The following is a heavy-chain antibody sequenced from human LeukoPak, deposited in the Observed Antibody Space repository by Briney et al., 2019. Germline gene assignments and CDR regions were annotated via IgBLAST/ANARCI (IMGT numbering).Heavy chain of an antibody. V-gene: IGHV4-39*01. Sequence: PSETLSLTCTVSGGSISSSSYYWGWIRQPPGKGLEWIGSIYYSGSTYYNPSLKSRVTISVDTSKNQFSLKLSSVTAADTAVCYCARHNYGSGSYYHYYYYGMDVWGQGTTVTVSS. J-gene: IGHJ6*02. CDR3: ARHNYGSGSYYHYYYYGMDV. CDR2: IYYSGST. D-gene: IGHD3-10*01. CDR1: GGSISSSSYY.